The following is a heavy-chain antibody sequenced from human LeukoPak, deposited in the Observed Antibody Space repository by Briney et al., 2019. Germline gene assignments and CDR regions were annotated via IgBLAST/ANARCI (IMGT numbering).Heavy chain of an antibody. CDR2: ISISGGST. CDR3: AKQGPYGSGPYFDY. V-gene: IGHV3-23*01. Sequence: QPGGSLRVSCAASGFTFNDYAMSWVRQAPGKGLEWVSAISISGGSTYCADSVRGRFTISRHNSKNTLSLQMNSLRGEDTAVYYCAKQGPYGSGPYFDYWGQGALVTVSS. J-gene: IGHJ4*02. D-gene: IGHD3-10*01. CDR1: GFTFNDYA.